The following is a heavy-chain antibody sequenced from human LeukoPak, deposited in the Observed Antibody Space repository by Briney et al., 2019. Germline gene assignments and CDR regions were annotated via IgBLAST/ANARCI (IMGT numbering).Heavy chain of an antibody. Sequence: GGSLRLSCAASGFTVSSTHMSWARQAPGKGLYWVSVPYSGDSTSYADSVKGRFTISRDNVKNTVYLQMNNLRVEDTAVYYCAREVHSYGTPLGLDVWGQGTTVTVSS. V-gene: IGHV3-53*01. J-gene: IGHJ6*02. CDR2: PYSGDST. CDR3: AREVHSYGTPLGLDV. D-gene: IGHD4-17*01. CDR1: GFTVSSTH.